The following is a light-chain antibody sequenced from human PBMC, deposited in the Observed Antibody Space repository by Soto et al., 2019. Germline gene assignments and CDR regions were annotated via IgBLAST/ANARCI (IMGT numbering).Light chain of an antibody. CDR3: SSYTSSSIRGVV. V-gene: IGLV2-14*01. CDR1: SSDVGGYNY. CDR2: DVS. Sequence: QSALTQPASVSGSPGQSITISCTGTSSDVGGYNYVSWYQQHPGKAPKLMIYDVSNRPSGVSNRFSGSKSGNTASLTISGLQAEDEADYYCSSYTSSSIRGVVFGGGTKLTVL. J-gene: IGLJ2*01.